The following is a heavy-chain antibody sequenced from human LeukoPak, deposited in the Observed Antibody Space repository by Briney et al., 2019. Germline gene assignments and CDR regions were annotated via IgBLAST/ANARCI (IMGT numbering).Heavy chain of an antibody. Sequence: PETLSLTCTDPGGSLSTYLWCWIRQPAGERLEWVGHIYTSGTTKYNPSLKSRVTMSGNTSKNQLALELSSVSAADTAVYFCARGSEAWRDPWGQGTLVTVSS. V-gene: IGHV4-4*07. CDR3: ARGSEAWRDP. J-gene: IGHJ5*02. D-gene: IGHD3-10*01. CDR2: IYTSGTT. CDR1: GGSLSTYL.